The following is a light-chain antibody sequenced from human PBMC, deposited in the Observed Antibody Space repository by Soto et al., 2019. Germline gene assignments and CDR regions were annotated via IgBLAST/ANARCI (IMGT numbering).Light chain of an antibody. J-gene: IGKJ1*01. Sequence: DIHMTPSPSTLSASVGDRVTITFRASQSISSWLAWYQQKPGKAPKLLIYKASSLESGVPSRFSGSGSGTEFTLTISSLQPDDFATYYCQQYNSYSPWTFGQGTNVDIK. V-gene: IGKV1-5*03. CDR1: QSISSW. CDR2: KAS. CDR3: QQYNSYSPWT.